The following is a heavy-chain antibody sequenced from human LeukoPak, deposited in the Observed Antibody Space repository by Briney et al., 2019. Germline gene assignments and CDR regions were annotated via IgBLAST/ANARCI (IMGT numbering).Heavy chain of an antibody. J-gene: IGHJ6*02. V-gene: IGHV3-15*04. CDR3: TTDEDWNYARKDV. Sequence: GGSLRLSCAASGFTFNYAWMSWVRQVPGKGLEWVGQTVSEIDGGTTDYAAPVKGRFTISRDDSKGTLYLQLNSLKIEDTAVYYCTTDEDWNYARKDVWGQGATVIVSS. CDR2: TVSEIDGGTT. CDR1: GFTFNYAW. D-gene: IGHD1-7*01.